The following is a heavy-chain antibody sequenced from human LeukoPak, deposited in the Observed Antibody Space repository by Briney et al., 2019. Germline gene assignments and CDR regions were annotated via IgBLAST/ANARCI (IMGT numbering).Heavy chain of an antibody. D-gene: IGHD3-16*01. J-gene: IGHJ4*02. CDR2: ISGSGGST. CDR1: GFTFDDHA. Sequence: GGSLRLSCAASGFTFDDHAMSWVCQAPGKGLEWVSAISGSGGSTYYADSVKGRFTISRDNSKNTLYLQMNSLRAEDTAVYYCAKLLYTSLGGDWGQGTLVTVSS. V-gene: IGHV3-23*01. CDR3: AKLLYTSLGGD.